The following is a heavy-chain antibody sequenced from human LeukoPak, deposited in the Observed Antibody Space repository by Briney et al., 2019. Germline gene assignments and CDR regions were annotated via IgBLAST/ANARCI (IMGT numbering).Heavy chain of an antibody. D-gene: IGHD4-11*01. J-gene: IGHJ5*02. CDR3: VSTTVTNA. CDR2: ISYDGSNK. Sequence: PGRSLRLSCAASGFTFSSYAMLWARQAPGKGLEWVAVISYDGSNKYYADSVKGRFTISRDNSKNTLYLQMNSLRPEDTAVYFCVSTTVTNAWGQGTLVTVSS. CDR1: GFTFSSYA. V-gene: IGHV3-30*04.